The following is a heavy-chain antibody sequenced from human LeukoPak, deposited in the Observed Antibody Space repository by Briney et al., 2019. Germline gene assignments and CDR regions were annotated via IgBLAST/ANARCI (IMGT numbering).Heavy chain of an antibody. CDR1: GIPFSSFG. CDR2: IWYDGSNK. J-gene: IGHJ5*02. CDR3: ARDGTVTAGPFDP. D-gene: IGHD4-17*01. V-gene: IGHV3-33*01. Sequence: PGGSLRLSCAAPGIPFSSFGMHWLRQAPGKGLEWVAFIWYDGSNKYYTDSVKGRFTISRDNSKNTLYLQMNSLTAADTAVYYCARDGTVTAGPFDPWGGGTLVTVSS.